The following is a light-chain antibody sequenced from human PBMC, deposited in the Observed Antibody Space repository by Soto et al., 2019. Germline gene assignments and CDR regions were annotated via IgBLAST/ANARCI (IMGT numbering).Light chain of an antibody. Sequence: QSALTQPASVSGSPGQSITISCTGTSSDVGGYNYVSWYQQHPAKAPKLMIYDVSNRPPVVSNRFSGSKSGNTASLTISGLQAEDEADYYCSSYTSSSTLLYVFGTGTKLTVL. CDR3: SSYTSSSTLLYV. CDR1: SSDVGGYNY. J-gene: IGLJ1*01. V-gene: IGLV2-14*01. CDR2: DVS.